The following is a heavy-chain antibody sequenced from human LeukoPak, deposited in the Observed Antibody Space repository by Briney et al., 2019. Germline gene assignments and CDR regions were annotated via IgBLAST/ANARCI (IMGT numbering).Heavy chain of an antibody. D-gene: IGHD6-19*01. J-gene: IGHJ5*02. V-gene: IGHV3-7*01. CDR2: INQDGSEK. Sequence: GGSLRLSCAASGFTFSTYWMSWVRQAPGKGLEWVANINQDGSEKYCVDSVKGRFTISRDNAKNSLYLQMNSLRADDTAVYYCARGSGRDWFDPWGQGTLVTVSP. CDR3: ARGSGRDWFDP. CDR1: GFTFSTYW.